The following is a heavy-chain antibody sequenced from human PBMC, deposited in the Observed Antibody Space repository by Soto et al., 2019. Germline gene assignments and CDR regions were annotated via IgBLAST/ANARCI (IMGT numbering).Heavy chain of an antibody. CDR1: GFTFSSYS. CDR3: TRDRGPDVSFFQH. D-gene: IGHD3-16*02. CDR2: ISSSGRYI. V-gene: IGHV3-21*01. J-gene: IGHJ1*01. Sequence: EVQLMESGGGLVKPGGSLRLSCAASGFTFSSYSMNWVRQAPGKGLEWVAAISSSGRYIYYTDSVKGRFTISRDNAKNSLYLQMNSLRGEDTALYYCTRDRGPDVSFFQHWGQGTLVTVSS.